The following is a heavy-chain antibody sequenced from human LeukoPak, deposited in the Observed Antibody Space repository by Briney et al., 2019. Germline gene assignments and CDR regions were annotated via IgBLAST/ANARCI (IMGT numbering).Heavy chain of an antibody. Sequence: GGSLRLSCVASGFTFSSYWMHWVRQAPGKGLVWVPRINSDGSSTSYADSVKGRFTISRDNAKNTLFLQMNSLRAEDTAVYYCARRPPYYQLLSDRDYYYYMDVWGKGTTVTVSS. CDR2: INSDGSST. J-gene: IGHJ6*03. CDR3: ARRPPYYQLLSDRDYYYYMDV. CDR1: GFTFSSYW. V-gene: IGHV3-74*01. D-gene: IGHD2-2*01.